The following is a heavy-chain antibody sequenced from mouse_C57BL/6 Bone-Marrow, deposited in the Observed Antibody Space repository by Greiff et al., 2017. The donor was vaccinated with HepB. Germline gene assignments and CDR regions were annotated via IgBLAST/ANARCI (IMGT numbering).Heavy chain of an antibody. CDR1: GYTFTSYG. J-gene: IGHJ4*01. D-gene: IGHD1-1*01. V-gene: IGHV1-81*01. Sequence: VQLQQSGAELARPGASVKLSCKASGYTFTSYGISWVKQRTGQGLEWIGEIYPRSGNTYYNEKFKGKATLTADKSSSTAYMELRSLTSEDSAVYFCARHYYGSSQGAMDYWGQGTSVTVSS. CDR3: ARHYYGSSQGAMDY. CDR2: IYPRSGNT.